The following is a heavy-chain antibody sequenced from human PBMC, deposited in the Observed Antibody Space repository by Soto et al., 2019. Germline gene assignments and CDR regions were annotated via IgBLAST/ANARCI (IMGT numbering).Heavy chain of an antibody. V-gene: IGHV4-34*01. CDR2: INHSGST. J-gene: IGHJ4*02. Sequence: ASETLSLTCAVYGGSFSGYYWSWIRQPPGKGLEWIGEINHSGSTNYNPSLKSRVTISVDTSKNQFSLKLSSVTAADTAVYYCARELGMATIGYFDYWGQGTLVTVS. CDR1: GGSFSGYY. D-gene: IGHD7-27*01. CDR3: ARELGMATIGYFDY.